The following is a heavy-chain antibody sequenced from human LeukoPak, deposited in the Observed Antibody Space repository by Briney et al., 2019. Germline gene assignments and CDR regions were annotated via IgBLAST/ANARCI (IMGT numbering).Heavy chain of an antibody. CDR1: GYTLTELS. J-gene: IGHJ4*02. V-gene: IGHV7-4-1*02. CDR3: ARGSYDYVWGSYRWYYFDY. Sequence: ASVKVSCKVSGYTLTELSMHWVRQAPGKGLEWMGWINTNTGNPTYAQGFTGRFVFSLDTSVSTAYLQISSLKAEDTAVYCCARGSYDYVWGSYRWYYFDYWGQGTLVTVSS. CDR2: INTNTGNP. D-gene: IGHD3-16*02.